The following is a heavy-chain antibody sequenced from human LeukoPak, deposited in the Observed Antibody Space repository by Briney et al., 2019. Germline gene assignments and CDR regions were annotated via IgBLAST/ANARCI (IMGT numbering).Heavy chain of an antibody. J-gene: IGHJ4*02. CDR3: ARSYPSYGSGSYLFDY. V-gene: IGHV4-34*01. D-gene: IGHD3-10*01. CDR1: VGSFSGYY. CDR2: INHSGST. Sequence: PSETLSLTCAFCVGSFSGYYWSWIRHPPGKGLEWSGEINHSGSTNYNPSLKSRVTISVDTSKNQFSLKLSSVAAADTAVYYCARSYPSYGSGSYLFDYWGQGTLVTVSS.